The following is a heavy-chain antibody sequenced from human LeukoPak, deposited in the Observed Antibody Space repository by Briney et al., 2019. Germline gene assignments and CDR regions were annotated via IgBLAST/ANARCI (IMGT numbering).Heavy chain of an antibody. CDR3: ARDIVATISLRSGYYYYGMDV. CDR2: INPNSGGT. D-gene: IGHD5-12*01. J-gene: IGHJ6*02. Sequence: GASVKVSCKASGYTFTGYYMHWVRQAPGQGLEWMGWINPNSGGTDYAQKFQGRVTMTRDTSISTAYMELSRLRSDDTAVYYCARDIVATISLRSGYYYYGMDVWGQGTTVTVSS. CDR1: GYTFTGYY. V-gene: IGHV1-2*02.